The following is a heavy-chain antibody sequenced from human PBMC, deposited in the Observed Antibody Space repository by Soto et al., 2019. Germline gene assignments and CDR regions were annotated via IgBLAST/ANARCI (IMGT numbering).Heavy chain of an antibody. CDR3: ARARIVVGLTRGFDL. CDR2: IYPGDSDT. J-gene: IGHJ5*02. Sequence: PGESLKISCKGSGYSFTSYWIGWVRQMPGKGLEWMGMIYPGDSDTKYSPSFEGQVTISADRSITTAYLQWSSLKASDTAMYYCARARIVVGLTRGFDLWGQGTLVTVSS. V-gene: IGHV5-51*01. D-gene: IGHD2-15*01. CDR1: GYSFTSYW.